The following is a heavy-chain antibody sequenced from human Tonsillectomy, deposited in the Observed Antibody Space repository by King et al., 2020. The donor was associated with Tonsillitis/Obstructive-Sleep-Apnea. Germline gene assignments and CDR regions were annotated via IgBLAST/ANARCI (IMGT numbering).Heavy chain of an antibody. CDR1: GYTFTSYG. D-gene: IGHD3-9*01. Sequence: QLVQSGAEVKKPGASVKVSCKASGYTFTSYGISWVRQAPGQGLEWMGWISAYNGNTNYAQKLQGRVTMTTDTSTSTAYMELRSLRSDDTAVYYCARVRTELRYFDWLYPVSDFDYWGQGTLVTVSS. J-gene: IGHJ4*02. V-gene: IGHV1-18*01. CDR3: ARVRTELRYFDWLYPVSDFDY. CDR2: ISAYNGNT.